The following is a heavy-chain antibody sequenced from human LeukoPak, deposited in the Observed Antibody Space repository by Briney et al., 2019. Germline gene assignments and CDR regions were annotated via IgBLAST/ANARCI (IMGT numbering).Heavy chain of an antibody. V-gene: IGHV3-21*01. CDR2: ISSSSSYI. J-gene: IGHJ4*02. CDR1: GFTFSSYE. D-gene: IGHD2-15*01. CDR3: ARSSGGSSATQI. Sequence: PGGSLRLSCQASGFTFSSYEMNWVRQAPGKGLEWVSSISSSSSYIYYAVSVKGRFTISRDNAKNSLYLQMNSLRAEDTAVYYCARSSGGSSATQIWGQGTLVTVSS.